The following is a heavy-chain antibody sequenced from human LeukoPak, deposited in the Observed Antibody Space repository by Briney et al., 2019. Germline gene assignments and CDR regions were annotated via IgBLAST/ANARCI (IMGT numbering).Heavy chain of an antibody. Sequence: SETLSLTCTVSGGSISSGGYYWSWIRQHPGKGLEWIGYIYYSGSTYYNPSLKSRVTITVDTSKNQFSLKLSSVTAADTAVYYCARGGYCSSTSCYWGYYYYYGMDVWGQGTTVTVSS. CDR2: IYYSGST. CDR1: GGSISSGGYY. CDR3: ARGGYCSSTSCYWGYYYYYGMDV. V-gene: IGHV4-31*03. D-gene: IGHD2-2*01. J-gene: IGHJ6*02.